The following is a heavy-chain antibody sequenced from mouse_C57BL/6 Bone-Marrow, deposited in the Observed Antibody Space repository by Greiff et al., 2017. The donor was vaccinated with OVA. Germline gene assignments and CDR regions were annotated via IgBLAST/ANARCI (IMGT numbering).Heavy chain of an antibody. CDR1: GFTFTDYY. V-gene: IGHV7-3*01. J-gene: IGHJ3*01. Sequence: EVKLVESGGGLVQPGGSLSLSCAASGFTFTDYYMSWVRQPPGKALEWLGFIRNKANGYTTEYSASVKGRFTISRDNSQSILYLQMNALRAEDSATDYCARGPYYSNSAWFAYWGQGTLVTVSA. CDR2: IRNKANGYTT. D-gene: IGHD2-5*01. CDR3: ARGPYYSNSAWFAY.